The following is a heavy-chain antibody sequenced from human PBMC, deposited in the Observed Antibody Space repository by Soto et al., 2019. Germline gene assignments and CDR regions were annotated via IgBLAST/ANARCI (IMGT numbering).Heavy chain of an antibody. CDR3: ARDALGDWYFDL. D-gene: IGHD3-10*01. V-gene: IGHV3-13*01. J-gene: IGHJ2*01. CDR1: GFTFRSYD. CDR2: IGTAGDT. Sequence: EVQLVESGGGLVQPGGSLRLSCAASGFTFRSYDMHWVRQATGKGLEWVSAIGTAGDTYYPGSVKGRFTISRENAKNSLYLQMNSLRAGDTAVYYCARDALGDWYFDLWGRGILVTISS.